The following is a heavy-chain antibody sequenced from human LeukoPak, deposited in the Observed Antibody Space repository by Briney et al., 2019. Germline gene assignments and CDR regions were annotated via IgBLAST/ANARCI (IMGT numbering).Heavy chain of an antibody. CDR1: GLTFSSYW. V-gene: IGHV3-7*01. D-gene: IGHD3-16*01. J-gene: IGHJ4*02. Sequence: PGGSLRLSCAASGLTFSSYWMSWVRQAPGKGLEWVANIKQDGSEKYYVDSVKGRFTISRDNAKNSLYLQMNSLRAEDTAVYYCARDNYVWGSDYWGQGTLVTVSP. CDR2: IKQDGSEK. CDR3: ARDNYVWGSDY.